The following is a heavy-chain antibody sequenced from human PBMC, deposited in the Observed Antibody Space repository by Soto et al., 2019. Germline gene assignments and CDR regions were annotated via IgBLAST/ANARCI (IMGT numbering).Heavy chain of an antibody. CDR2: VSAGGDMT. CDR1: GFTFSSYA. CDR3: ARGDRGGSGSPASYYYSGLDV. J-gene: IGHJ6*02. D-gene: IGHD3-10*01. Sequence: DVQVLESGGDLVQPGGSLRLSCAASGFTFSSYAMSWVRQAPGKGLEWVSSVSAGGDMTYYSDSVKGRFTISRDNSNNALFLQRNSLRIEDTALYYCARGDRGGSGSPASYYYSGLDVWGQGTTVTVS. V-gene: IGHV3-23*01.